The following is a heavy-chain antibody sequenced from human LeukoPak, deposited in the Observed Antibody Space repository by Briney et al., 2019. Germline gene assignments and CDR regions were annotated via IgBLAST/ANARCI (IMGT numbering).Heavy chain of an antibody. CDR1: GFTFGTNS. D-gene: IGHD5-18*01. CDR2: ISSGGSTI. J-gene: IGHJ4*02. Sequence: GGSLRLSCAGSGFTFGTNSMSWVRQAPGKGLGWISYISSGGSTIYYADSVKGRFTISRDNAKNSLYLQMNSLRAEDTAVYYCARDGGGYSYGVAYWGQGTLVTVSS. V-gene: IGHV3-48*01. CDR3: ARDGGGYSYGVAY.